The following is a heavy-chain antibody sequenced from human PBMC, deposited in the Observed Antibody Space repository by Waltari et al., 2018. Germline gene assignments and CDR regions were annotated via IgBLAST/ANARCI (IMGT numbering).Heavy chain of an antibody. Sequence: QLQLQESGPGLVKPSETLSLTCTVSGGSISSSSYYWGWIRQPPGKGLEWIGSSYYSGSTYYNPSLKSRVTISVDTSKNQFSLKLSSVTAADTAVYYCTRDEGATKGYFDYWGQGTLVTVSS. D-gene: IGHD1-26*01. CDR3: TRDEGATKGYFDY. V-gene: IGHV4-39*07. CDR1: GGSISSSSYY. CDR2: SYYSGST. J-gene: IGHJ4*02.